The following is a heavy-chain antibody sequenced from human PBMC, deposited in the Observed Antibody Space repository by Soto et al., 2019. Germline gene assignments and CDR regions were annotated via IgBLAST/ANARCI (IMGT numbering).Heavy chain of an antibody. J-gene: IGHJ6*02. CDR2: TFPMFGKA. V-gene: IGHV1-69*06. CDR1: GGTFSSYA. CDR3: ATVDISTWIDGMDV. Sequence: SVKVSCKASGGTFSSYAISWVRQAPGQGLEWMGGTFPMFGKANYAQKFQGRVTISADKSTSTAYMELSSLTSEDTAVYYCATVDISTWIDGMDVWGQGTTVTASS. D-gene: IGHD6-13*01.